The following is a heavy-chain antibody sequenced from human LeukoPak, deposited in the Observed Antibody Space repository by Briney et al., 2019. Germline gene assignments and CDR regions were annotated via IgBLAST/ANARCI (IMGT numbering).Heavy chain of an antibody. V-gene: IGHV3-21*01. CDR3: ARGEATTVISSYYYGMDV. J-gene: IGHJ6*02. D-gene: IGHD4-17*01. CDR2: ISSSSSYI. CDR1: GFTFSSYS. Sequence: PGGSLRLSCAASGFTFSSYSMNWVRQAPGKGLEWVSSISSSSSYIYYADSVKGRFTISRDNAKNSLYLQMNSLGAEDTAVYYCARGEATTVISSYYYGMDVWGQGTTVTVFS.